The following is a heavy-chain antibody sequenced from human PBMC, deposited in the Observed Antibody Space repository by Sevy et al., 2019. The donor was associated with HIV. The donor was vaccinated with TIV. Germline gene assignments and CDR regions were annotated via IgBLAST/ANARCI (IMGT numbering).Heavy chain of an antibody. CDR2: VFDRGDQT. J-gene: IGHJ6*02. CDR1: GFIFGDYD. CDR3: VAEPPSGGHGNYHYGLDL. Sequence: GGSLRLSCTVSGFIFGDYDMHWVRQAPAKGLEWVSLVFDRGDQTFYGESVKGRSTISRDNAKNTLYLQMSRPRHEDTAVYYCVAEPPSGGHGNYHYGLDLWGQGTTVTVSS. D-gene: IGHD3-16*01. V-gene: IGHV3-30*03.